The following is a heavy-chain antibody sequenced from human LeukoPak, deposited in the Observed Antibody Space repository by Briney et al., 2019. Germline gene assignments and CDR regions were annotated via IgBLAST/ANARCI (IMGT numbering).Heavy chain of an antibody. CDR1: GYTLTDYF. J-gene: IGHJ4*02. D-gene: IGHD4-17*01. V-gene: IGHV1-2*02. CDR2: ISPDTGGT. Sequence: GASVKVSCKASGYTLTDYFIYWVRQAPGQGLEWMGWISPDTGGTVYAQNFQGRVTMTRDTSISTAYMELSRLVSDDTAVYYCARMRGTTVFDNWGQGTLVTVSS. CDR3: ARMRGTTVFDN.